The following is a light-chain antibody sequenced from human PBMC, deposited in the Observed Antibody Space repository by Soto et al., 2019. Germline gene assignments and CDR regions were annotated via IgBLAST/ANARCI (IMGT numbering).Light chain of an antibody. V-gene: IGKV1-9*01. J-gene: IGKJ3*01. CDR1: QDVSRY. CDR3: QQLNSYVFA. CDR2: AAS. Sequence: DIQWTQSPSFLSASVGDRVTITCRASQDVSRYLAWYQQKPGKAPNLLIYAASTLRSGVPSRFSGSGSETEFTLTISSLQHEDFATYYCQQLNSYVFAFGPGTKVDIK.